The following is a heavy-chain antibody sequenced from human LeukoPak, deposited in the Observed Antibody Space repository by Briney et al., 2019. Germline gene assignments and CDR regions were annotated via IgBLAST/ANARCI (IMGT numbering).Heavy chain of an antibody. J-gene: IGHJ4*02. CDR3: ARGYCSGGSCYSGKTSLDY. Sequence: PGGSLRLSCAASGFTVSSNYMSWVRQAPGKGLEWVSVIYSGGSTYYADSVKGQFTISRDNSKNTLYLQMNSLRAEDTAVYYCARGYCSGGSCYSGKTSLDYWGQGTLVTVSS. CDR2: IYSGGST. V-gene: IGHV3-53*01. CDR1: GFTVSSNY. D-gene: IGHD2-15*01.